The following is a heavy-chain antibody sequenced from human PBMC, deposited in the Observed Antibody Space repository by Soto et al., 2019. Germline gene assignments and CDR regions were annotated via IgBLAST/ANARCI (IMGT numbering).Heavy chain of an antibody. CDR2: ISWNSGSI. V-gene: IGHV3-9*01. CDR1: GFTFVDYA. CDR3: AKDIPPEWAVSVNYFDY. Sequence: SLTLSCAASGFTFVDYAMHWVRQAPGKGLEWVSGISWNSGSIGYADSVKGRFTISRDNAKNSLYLQMNSLRAEDKALYYFAKDIPPEWAVSVNYFDYWGQGTLVTFSS. D-gene: IGHD2-8*01. J-gene: IGHJ4*02.